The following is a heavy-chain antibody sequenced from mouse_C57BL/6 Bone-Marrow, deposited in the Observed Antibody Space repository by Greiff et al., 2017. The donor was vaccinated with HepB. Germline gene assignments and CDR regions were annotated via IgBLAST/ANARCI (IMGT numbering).Heavy chain of an antibody. V-gene: IGHV1-55*01. CDR1: GYTFTSYW. Sequence: VQLQQPGAELVRPGSSVKLSCKASGYTFTSYWMDWVKQRPGQGLEWIGDIYPGSGSTNYNEKFKSKATLTVDTSSSTAYMQLSSLTSEDSAVYYCARSGDGYYYWGQGTTLTVSS. CDR3: ARSGDGYYY. CDR2: IYPGSGST. D-gene: IGHD2-3*01. J-gene: IGHJ2*01.